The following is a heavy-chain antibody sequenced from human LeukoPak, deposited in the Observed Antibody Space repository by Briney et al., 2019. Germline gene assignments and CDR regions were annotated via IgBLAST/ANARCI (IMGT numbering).Heavy chain of an antibody. Sequence: GGSLRLSCAASGFTFSTFAMHWVRLSPGKGLEWASSITGSGPYMLYADSVKHRFTTSRDNTKNLLCLEMNSLRAEDTAMYFCVRDVGAVRGEVYFDYWGQGTLVTVSS. V-gene: IGHV3-21*06. D-gene: IGHD3-10*01. CDR2: ITGSGPYM. CDR3: VRDVGAVRGEVYFDY. J-gene: IGHJ4*02. CDR1: GFTFSTFA.